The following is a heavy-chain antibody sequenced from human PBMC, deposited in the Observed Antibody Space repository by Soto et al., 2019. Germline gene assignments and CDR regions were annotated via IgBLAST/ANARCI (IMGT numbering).Heavy chain of an antibody. CDR2: INPNSGGT. J-gene: IGHJ5*02. V-gene: IGHV1-2*04. Sequence: QVQLVQSGAEVKKPGASVKVSCKASGYTFTDYYMHWVRQAPGQGLEWMGWINPNSGGTNYAQKLQGWVTLTMETSITTAYMELSRLRFDATALYYCGRAVPKGTGYRNWFDPWGQGTLVTVSS. D-gene: IGHD3-9*01. CDR1: GYTFTDYY. CDR3: GRAVPKGTGYRNWFDP.